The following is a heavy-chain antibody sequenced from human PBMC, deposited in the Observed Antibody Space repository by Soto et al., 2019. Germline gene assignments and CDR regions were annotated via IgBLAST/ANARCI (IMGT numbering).Heavy chain of an antibody. CDR2: TYYRSKWYD. D-gene: IGHD1-1*01. J-gene: IGHJ5*01. Sequence: SQTLSLTCAISGDSVSSNTVAWNWIRQSPSRGLEWLGRTYYRSKWYDDYAESVKSRITINPDTSKNQFSLHLNSVTLEDTAVYYCGRSWSGNQVHWFDSWGQGTLVTVSS. V-gene: IGHV6-1*01. CDR1: GDSVSSNTVA. CDR3: GRSWSGNQVHWFDS.